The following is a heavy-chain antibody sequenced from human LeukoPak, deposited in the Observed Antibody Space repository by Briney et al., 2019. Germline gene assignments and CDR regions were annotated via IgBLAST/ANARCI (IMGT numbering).Heavy chain of an antibody. D-gene: IGHD6-13*01. Sequence: ASVKVSCKASGYTFTGYYMHWVRQAPGQGLEWMGWINPNSGGTNYAQKFQGRVTMTRDTSISTAYMELSRLRSDDTAVYYCARQTTRSSWSNNWFDPWGQGTLVTVSS. V-gene: IGHV1-2*02. CDR2: INPNSGGT. CDR1: GYTFTGYY. CDR3: ARQTTRSSWSNNWFDP. J-gene: IGHJ5*02.